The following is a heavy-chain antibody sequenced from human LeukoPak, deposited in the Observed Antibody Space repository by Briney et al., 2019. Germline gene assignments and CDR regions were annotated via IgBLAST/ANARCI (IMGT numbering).Heavy chain of an antibody. Sequence: GASVKVSCKASGGTFSSYAISWVRQAPGQGLEWMGGIIPIFGTANYAQKFQGGVTITADESTSTAYMELSSLRSKDTAEYYCNYYDSSGYYYFDYWGQGTLVTVSS. J-gene: IGHJ4*02. CDR3: NYYDSSGYYYFDY. V-gene: IGHV1-69*01. CDR2: IIPIFGTA. CDR1: GGTFSSYA. D-gene: IGHD3-22*01.